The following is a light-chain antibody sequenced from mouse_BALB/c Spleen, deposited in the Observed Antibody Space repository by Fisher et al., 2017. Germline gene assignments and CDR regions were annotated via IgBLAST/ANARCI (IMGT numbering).Light chain of an antibody. CDR2: DTS. Sequence: IVLTQSPAIMSASPGEKVTMTCSASSSVSYMYWYQQKPGSSPRLLIYDTSKLASGVPSRFSGSGSGTFYSLTISSVEAEDAADYYCHQWSSYPTFGGGTKLEIK. J-gene: IGKJ2*01. CDR3: HQWSSYPT. V-gene: IGKV4-55*01. CDR1: SSVSY.